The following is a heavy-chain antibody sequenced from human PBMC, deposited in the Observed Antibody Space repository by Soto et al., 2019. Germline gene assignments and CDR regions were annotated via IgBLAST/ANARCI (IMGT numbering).Heavy chain of an antibody. CDR3: ARHGVDYGDYASYYYYGMDV. Sequence: QLQLQESGPGLVKPSETLSLTCTVSGGSISSSTYYWGWIRQPPGKGLEWIGMIYYSGSAYYNPSLKSLVTISIDTSKNQFSLRLSSVTAADTAVYHCARHGVDYGDYASYYYYGMDVWGRGTTVTVSS. V-gene: IGHV4-39*01. CDR1: GGSISSSTYY. CDR2: IYYSGSA. D-gene: IGHD4-17*01. J-gene: IGHJ6*02.